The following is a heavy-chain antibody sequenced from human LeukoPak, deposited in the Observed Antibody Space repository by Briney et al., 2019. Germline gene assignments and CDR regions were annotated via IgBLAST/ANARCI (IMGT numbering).Heavy chain of an antibody. CDR3: AKRDSSGWYSLDY. J-gene: IGHJ4*02. CDR2: IGSAGVST. D-gene: IGHD6-19*01. CDR1: GYTCSICP. V-gene: IGHV3-23*01. Sequence: GGSLSLSCGASGYTCSICPMSWVRHSPGRALEGVSSIGSAGVSTYYADSVKGRFTISRDNSKNTLHLQVNSLRAEDTAVYYCAKRDSSGWYSLDYWGQGTLVTVSS.